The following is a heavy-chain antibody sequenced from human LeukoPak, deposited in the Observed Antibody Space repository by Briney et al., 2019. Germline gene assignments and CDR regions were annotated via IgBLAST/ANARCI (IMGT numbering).Heavy chain of an antibody. V-gene: IGHV3-21*01. CDR1: GFTFTSYA. Sequence: GGSLRLSCAASGFTFTSYAMTWVRQAPGKGLEWVSSISSSSSYIYYADSVKGRFTISRDNAKNSLYLQMNSLRAEDTAVYYCARDGGYDPFGYWGQGTLVIVSS. CDR2: ISSSSSYI. CDR3: ARDGGYDPFGY. D-gene: IGHD1-1*01. J-gene: IGHJ4*02.